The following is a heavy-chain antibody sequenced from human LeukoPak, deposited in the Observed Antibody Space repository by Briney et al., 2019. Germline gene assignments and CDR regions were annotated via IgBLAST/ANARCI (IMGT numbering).Heavy chain of an antibody. V-gene: IGHV4-31*03. J-gene: IGHJ4*02. D-gene: IGHD4-17*01. CDR1: GGSISSGGYY. CDR3: ARGDYGDYFDY. Sequence: SETLPLTCTVSGGSISSGGYYWSWIRQHPGKGLEWIGYIYYSGSTYYNPSLKSRVTISVDTSKNQFSLKLSSVTAADTAVYYCARGDYGDYFDYWGQGTLVTVSS. CDR2: IYYSGST.